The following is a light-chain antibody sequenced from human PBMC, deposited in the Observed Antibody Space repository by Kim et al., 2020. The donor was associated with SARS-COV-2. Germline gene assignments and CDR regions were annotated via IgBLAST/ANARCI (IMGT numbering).Light chain of an antibody. CDR1: QSVSSN. V-gene: IGKV3-15*01. Sequence: EIVMTQSPDTLSVSPGERATLSCRASQSVSSNLAWYQQKPGQAPRLLIYAASTRATGIPARFSGSGSGTEFTLTISGLQSEDFAVYYWQQYNNWWTFGQGTKLEI. CDR2: AAS. J-gene: IGKJ1*01. CDR3: QQYNNWWT.